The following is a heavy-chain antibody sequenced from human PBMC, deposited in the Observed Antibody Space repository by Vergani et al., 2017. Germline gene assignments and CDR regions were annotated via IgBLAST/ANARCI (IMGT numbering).Heavy chain of an antibody. J-gene: IGHJ5*02. V-gene: IGHV3-11*01. CDR1: GYTFSDYY. CDR3: ARARGALGYGSSTSCYDWFDP. D-gene: IGHD2-2*01. Sequence: QVQLVESGGGLVKPGGSLRLSCAASGYTFSDYYMSWIRQAPGKGLEWVSYISSSGSTIYSADSVKGRFTISRDNAKNSLYLQMNSLRAEDTAVYYCARARGALGYGSSTSCYDWFDPWGQGTLVTVSS. CDR2: ISSSGSTI.